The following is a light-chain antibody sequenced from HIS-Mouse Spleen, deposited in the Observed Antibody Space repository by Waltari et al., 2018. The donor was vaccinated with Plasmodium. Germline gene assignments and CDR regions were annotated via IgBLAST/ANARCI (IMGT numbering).Light chain of an antibody. V-gene: IGLV3-10*01. CDR2: EES. CDR3: YSTDSSGNHRV. J-gene: IGLJ3*02. Sequence: SYELTQPPSVSVSPGQTARITCSGVALPKQYAYWYQQKSGQAPVLVIYEESKRPSGIPARFSGFSSGTMADLTISGAQVEDESDYYCYSTDSSGNHRVFGGGTKLTVL. CDR1: ALPKQY.